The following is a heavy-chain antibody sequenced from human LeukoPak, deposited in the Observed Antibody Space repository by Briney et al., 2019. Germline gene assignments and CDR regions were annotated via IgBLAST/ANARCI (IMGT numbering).Heavy chain of an antibody. Sequence: GGSLRLSCAASGFTSSSYGMHWVRQAPGKGLEWVAVISYDGSNKYYADSVKGRFTISRDNSKNTLYLQMNSLRAEDTAVYYCAKISGSGPPEGYWGQGTLVTVSS. CDR3: AKISGSGPPEGY. D-gene: IGHD3-10*01. CDR1: GFTSSSYG. V-gene: IGHV3-30*18. J-gene: IGHJ4*02. CDR2: ISYDGSNK.